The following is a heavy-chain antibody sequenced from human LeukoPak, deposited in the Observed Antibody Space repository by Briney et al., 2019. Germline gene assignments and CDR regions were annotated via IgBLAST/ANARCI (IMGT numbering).Heavy chain of an antibody. CDR2: IYPGDSDT. J-gene: IGHJ4*02. Sequence: GESLKISCKGSGYSFTSYWIGWVRQMPGKGLEWMGIIYPGDSDTRYSPSFQGQVTISAGKSISTAYLQWSSLKASDTAMYYCARPYCSSTSCYSFPYWGQGTLVTVSS. V-gene: IGHV5-51*01. CDR3: ARPYCSSTSCYSFPY. CDR1: GYSFTSYW. D-gene: IGHD2-2*01.